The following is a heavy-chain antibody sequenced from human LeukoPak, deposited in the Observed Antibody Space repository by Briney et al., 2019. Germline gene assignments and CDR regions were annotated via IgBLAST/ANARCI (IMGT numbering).Heavy chain of an antibody. CDR3: ASLQVLTYYYGSGSYKYFDY. J-gene: IGHJ4*02. CDR2: INTNTGNP. Sequence: ASVKVSCKASGYTFTSYAMNWVRQAPGQGLEWMGWINTNTGNPTYAQGFTGRFVFSLDTSVSTAYLQISSLKAEDTAVYYCASLQVLTYYYGSGSYKYFDYWGQGTLVTVSS. D-gene: IGHD3-10*01. V-gene: IGHV7-4-1*02. CDR1: GYTFTSYA.